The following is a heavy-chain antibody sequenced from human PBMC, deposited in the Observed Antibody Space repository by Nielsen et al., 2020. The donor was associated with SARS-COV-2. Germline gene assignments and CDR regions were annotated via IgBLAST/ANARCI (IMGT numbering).Heavy chain of an antibody. CDR2: IDTNIGKP. D-gene: IGHD3-10*01. Sequence: GESLKISCKASGYSFSRYPMNWVRQAPGQGLEWMGWIDTNIGKPTPAQGFTGRFVFSSDTSVSTASLQISTLRAEDTAVYYCARENSGPGGTASYGMDLWGQGTTVAVSS. CDR1: GYSFSRYP. V-gene: IGHV7-4-1*02. CDR3: ARENSGPGGTASYGMDL. J-gene: IGHJ6*02.